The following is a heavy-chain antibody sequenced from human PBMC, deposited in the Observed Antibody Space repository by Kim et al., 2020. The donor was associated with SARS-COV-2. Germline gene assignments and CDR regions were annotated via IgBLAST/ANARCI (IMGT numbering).Heavy chain of an antibody. V-gene: IGHV3-23*01. CDR3: AKDPTERYSSGRGGERDY. CDR2: ISGSGGST. CDR1: GFTFSSYA. J-gene: IGHJ4*02. D-gene: IGHD6-19*01. Sequence: GGSLRLSCAASGFTFSSYAMSWVRQAPGKGLEWVSAISGSGGSTYYADSVKGRFTISRDNSKNTLYLQMNSLRAEDTAVYYCAKDPTERYSSGRGGERDYWGQGTLVTVSS.